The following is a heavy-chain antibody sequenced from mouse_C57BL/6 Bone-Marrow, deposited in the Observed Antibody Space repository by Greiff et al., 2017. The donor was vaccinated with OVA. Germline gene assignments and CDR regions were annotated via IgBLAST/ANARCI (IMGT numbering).Heavy chain of an antibody. D-gene: IGHD1-1*01. CDR3: ARRTGVALDY. CDR1: GFTFSDYY. CDR2: ISNGGGST. J-gene: IGHJ2*01. Sequence: EVMLVESGGGLVQPGGSLKLSCAASGFTFSDYYMYWVRQTPEKRLEWVAYISNGGGSTYYPDTVKGRFTISRDTAKNTLYLEMSRLKSEDTAVYCCARRTGVALDYWGQGTTPTVSS. V-gene: IGHV5-12*01.